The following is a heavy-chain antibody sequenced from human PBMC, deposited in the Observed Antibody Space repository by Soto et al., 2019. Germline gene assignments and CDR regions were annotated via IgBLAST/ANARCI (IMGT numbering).Heavy chain of an antibody. CDR3: ASVADCTYSSNCNGRAAFDM. V-gene: IGHV3-74*01. CDR1: GFTLSSHW. J-gene: IGHJ3*02. D-gene: IGHD6-13*01. CDR2: INRDGSTI. Sequence: EVQLVESGGGLAQPGGSLRLSCAASGFTLSSHWMHWVRQAPGKGLVWVSRINRDGSTINYDDSVRGRYTISRDNAKNTLSLQMNSLRAEDTAVYYCASVADCTYSSNCNGRAAFDMWGQGTMVTVSS.